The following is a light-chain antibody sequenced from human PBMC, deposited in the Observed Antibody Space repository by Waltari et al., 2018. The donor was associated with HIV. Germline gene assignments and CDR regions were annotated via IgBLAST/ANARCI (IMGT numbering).Light chain of an antibody. CDR1: QSVLYSSNNKNY. CDR2: WAS. Sequence: DIVMTQSPDSLAVSLGERATINCKSSQSVLYSSNNKNYLAWYQQKPGQPPKLLIYWASTRESGVPDRFSGSWSGTDFTLTISSLQAEDVAVYYCQQYYSTPPAFGQGTKVEIK. J-gene: IGKJ1*01. V-gene: IGKV4-1*01. CDR3: QQYYSTPPA.